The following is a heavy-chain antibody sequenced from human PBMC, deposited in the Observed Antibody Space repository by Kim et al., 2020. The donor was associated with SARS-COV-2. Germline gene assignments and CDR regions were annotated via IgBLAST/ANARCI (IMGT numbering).Heavy chain of an antibody. Sequence: GGSLRLSCAASGFTFSSSWMSWVRQAPGKGLQWVANIKDDGSEKYYLDSVKGRFTISRDNAKNSLYLQMNSLRAEDTAVYYCARGSGYNYFHYWGQGTLVTVSS. CDR3: ARGSGYNYFHY. CDR2: IKDDGSEK. V-gene: IGHV3-7*01. CDR1: GFTFSSSW. D-gene: IGHD3-3*01. J-gene: IGHJ4*02.